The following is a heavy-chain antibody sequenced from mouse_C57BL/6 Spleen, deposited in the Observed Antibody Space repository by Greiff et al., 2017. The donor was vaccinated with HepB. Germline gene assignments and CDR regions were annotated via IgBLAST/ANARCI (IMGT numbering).Heavy chain of an antibody. Sequence: EVQLQQSGPGLVKPSQSLSLTCSVTGYSITSGYYWNWIRQFPGNKLEWMGYISYDGSNNYNPSLKNRISITRDTSKNQFFLKLNSVTTEDTATYYCPRDVLLDAMDYWGQGTSVTVSS. CDR3: PRDVLLDAMDY. V-gene: IGHV3-6*01. CDR2: ISYDGSN. J-gene: IGHJ4*01. CDR1: GYSITSGYY. D-gene: IGHD1-1*01.